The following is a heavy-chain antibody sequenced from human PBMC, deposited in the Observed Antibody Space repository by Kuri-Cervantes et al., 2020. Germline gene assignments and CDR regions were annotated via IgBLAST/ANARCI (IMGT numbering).Heavy chain of an antibody. V-gene: IGHV1-69*13. J-gene: IGHJ4*02. CDR3: ARGDYYGSGSYTVGY. CDR1: GGTFSSYA. Sequence: SVKVSCKASGGTFSSYAISWVRQAPGQGLEWSGGIIPIFGTANYAQKFQGRVTITADESTSTAYMELSSLRSEDTAVYYCARGDYYGSGSYTVGYWGQGTLVTVSS. CDR2: IIPIFGTA. D-gene: IGHD3-10*01.